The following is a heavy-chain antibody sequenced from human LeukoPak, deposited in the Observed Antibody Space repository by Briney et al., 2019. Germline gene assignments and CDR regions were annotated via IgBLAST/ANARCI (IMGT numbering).Heavy chain of an antibody. J-gene: IGHJ3*02. D-gene: IGHD1-26*01. Sequence: SQTLSLTCTVSGGSISSGSYYWSWIRQPAGKGLEWIGRIYTSGSTNYNPSLKSLVTISVDTSKNQFSLKLSSVTAADTAVYYCARTWELDAFDIWGQGTMVTVSS. CDR1: GGSISSGSYY. CDR3: ARTWELDAFDI. CDR2: IYTSGST. V-gene: IGHV4-61*02.